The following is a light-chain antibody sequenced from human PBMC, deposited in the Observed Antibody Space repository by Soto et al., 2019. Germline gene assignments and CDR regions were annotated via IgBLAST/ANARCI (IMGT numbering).Light chain of an antibody. CDR1: QSISSW. CDR2: KAS. CDR3: QQYNSYSRGT. J-gene: IGKJ1*01. V-gene: IGKV1-5*03. Sequence: DIQMTQSPSTLSASVGDRVTITCRASQSISSWLAWYQQKPGKAPKLLIYKASSLESGVPSRFSGSGSGTEFTLTISRLQPDDFAPYYCQQYNSYSRGTFGPGTKVEIK.